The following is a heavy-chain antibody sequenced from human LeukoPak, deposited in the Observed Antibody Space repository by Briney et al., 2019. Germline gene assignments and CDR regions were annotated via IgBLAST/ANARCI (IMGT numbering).Heavy chain of an antibody. CDR2: ILYDGRNK. Sequence: GGSLRLSCAASGFTFSNFAIHWVRQAPGKGLDWVAVILYDGRNKYYADSVKGRFTISRDNSKNTLYLQMNSLRAEDTAVYYCARPTAAYSSSGDAFDIWGQGTMVTVSS. V-gene: IGHV3-30*04. CDR3: ARPTAAYSSSGDAFDI. D-gene: IGHD6-13*01. CDR1: GFTFSNFA. J-gene: IGHJ3*02.